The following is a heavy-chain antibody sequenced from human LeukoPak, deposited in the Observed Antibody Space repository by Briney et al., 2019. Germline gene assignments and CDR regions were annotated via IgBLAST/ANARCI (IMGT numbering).Heavy chain of an antibody. D-gene: IGHD4-23*01. CDR1: GGSVSSGSYY. V-gene: IGHV4-61*01. Sequence: SETLSLTCTVSGGSVSSGSYYWSWIRQPPGKGLEWIGYIYFSGSTDYNPSLKSRVTISVDTSKNQFSLKLNSVTAADTAVYYCVRNAGNSDYDSWGQGTLVTVSS. J-gene: IGHJ4*02. CDR2: IYFSGST. CDR3: VRNAGNSDYDS.